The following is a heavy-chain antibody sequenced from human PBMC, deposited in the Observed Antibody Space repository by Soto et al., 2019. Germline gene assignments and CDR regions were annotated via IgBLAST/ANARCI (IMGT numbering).Heavy chain of an antibody. CDR2: ISAYNGNT. Sequence: ASVKVSCKASGYTFTSYGISWVRQDHGQGLEWMGWISAYNGNTNYAQKLKGRVTMTTDTSTSTAYMELRSLRSDDTAVYYCARDLVVVVPAAISEYWCQGTLVTVSS. V-gene: IGHV1-18*01. CDR3: ARDLVVVVPAAISEY. J-gene: IGHJ4*02. D-gene: IGHD2-2*01. CDR1: GYTFTSYG.